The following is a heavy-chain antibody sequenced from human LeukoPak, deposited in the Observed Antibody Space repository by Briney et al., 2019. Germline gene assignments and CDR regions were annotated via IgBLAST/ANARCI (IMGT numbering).Heavy chain of an antibody. Sequence: SETLSLTCTVSGGSLSSYSWSWIRQPPGKGLEWVGYIYYSGSTSYNPSLKSRVTISVDTSKNPFSLELSAVTAADTAVYYCASAGDPRAHYFDYWGQGTLVTVSS. J-gene: IGHJ4*02. CDR3: ASAGDPRAHYFDY. V-gene: IGHV4-30-4*01. D-gene: IGHD4-17*01. CDR1: GGSLSSYS. CDR2: IYYSGST.